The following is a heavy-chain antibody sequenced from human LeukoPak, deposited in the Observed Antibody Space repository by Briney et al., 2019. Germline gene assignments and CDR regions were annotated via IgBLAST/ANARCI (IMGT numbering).Heavy chain of an antibody. V-gene: IGHV1-2*02. CDR2: INPNSGGT. CDR3: ARAIAAAGPPGWFDP. D-gene: IGHD6-13*01. CDR1: GYTFTGYY. Sequence: GASVKVSCKASGYTFTGYYMHWVRQAPGQGLEWMGWINPNSGGTNYAQKFQGRVTMTRDTSISTAYIELSRLRSDDTAVYYCARAIAAAGPPGWFDPWGQGTLVTVSS. J-gene: IGHJ5*02.